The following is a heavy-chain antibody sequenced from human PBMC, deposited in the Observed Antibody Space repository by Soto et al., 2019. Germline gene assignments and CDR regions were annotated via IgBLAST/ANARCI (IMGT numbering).Heavy chain of an antibody. V-gene: IGHV4-59*08. CDR3: ARQRPNDAFDI. J-gene: IGHJ3*02. D-gene: IGHD6-25*01. Sequence: SETLSLTCTVSGSSISSYYWSWIRQPPGKGLEWIGYIYYSGSTNYNPSLKSRVTISVDTSKNQFSLKLSSVTAADTAVYYCARQRPNDAFDIWGQGTMVTVSS. CDR2: IYYSGST. CDR1: GSSISSYY.